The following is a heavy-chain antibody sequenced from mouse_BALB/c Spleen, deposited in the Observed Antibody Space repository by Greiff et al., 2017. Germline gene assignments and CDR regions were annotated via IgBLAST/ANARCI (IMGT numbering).Heavy chain of an antibody. Sequence: QVQLQQPGAELVKPGASVKLSCKASGYTFTSYYMYWVKQRPGQGLEWIGGINPSNGGTNFNEKFKSKATLTVDKSSSTAYMQLSSLTSEDSAVYYCTRYWDDVGHYWGQGTSVTVSS. D-gene: IGHD2-3*01. CDR1: GYTFTSYY. J-gene: IGHJ4*01. CDR2: INPSNGGT. CDR3: TRYWDDVGHY. V-gene: IGHV1S81*02.